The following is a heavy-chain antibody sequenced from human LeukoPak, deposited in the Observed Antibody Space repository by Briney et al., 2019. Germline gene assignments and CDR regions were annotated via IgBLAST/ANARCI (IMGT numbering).Heavy chain of an antibody. CDR3: AKWDAYIES. CDR2: IRGSGDST. Sequence: GGSLRLSCVASGFTFSIYAVTWVRQAPGKGLEWVSAIRGSGDSTYCADSVKGRFTISRDNSQSTLYLQMNSLRADDTAVYYCAKWDAYIESWGQGTLVTVSS. CDR1: GFTFSIYA. V-gene: IGHV3-23*01. J-gene: IGHJ5*02. D-gene: IGHD3-16*01.